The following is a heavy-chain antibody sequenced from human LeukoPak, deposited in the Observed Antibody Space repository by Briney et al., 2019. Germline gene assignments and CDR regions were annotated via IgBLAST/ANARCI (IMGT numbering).Heavy chain of an antibody. Sequence: GGSLRLSCVASGFSFSVCTMSWVRQAPGKGLEWISAVSASGDKTYYADSVKGRFTVSRDNSKDTLYLHMNSLRAEDTALYYCARDIHDSSGYYYDYWGQGTLVTVSS. D-gene: IGHD3-22*01. V-gene: IGHV3-23*01. J-gene: IGHJ4*02. CDR3: ARDIHDSSGYYYDY. CDR1: GFSFSVCT. CDR2: VSASGDKT.